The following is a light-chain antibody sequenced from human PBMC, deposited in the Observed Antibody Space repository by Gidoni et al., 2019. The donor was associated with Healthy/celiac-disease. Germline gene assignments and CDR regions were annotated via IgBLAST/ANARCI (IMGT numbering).Light chain of an antibody. J-gene: IGKJ1*01. CDR2: GAS. Sequence: ELVLTQSPGTLSLSPGERATLSCRASQSVSSSYLAWYQQKPGQAPRLLIYGASSRATGIPDRFSGSGSETDFTLTISRLEPEDFAVYYCQQYGPTRTFGQGTKVEIK. CDR1: QSVSSSY. CDR3: QQYGPTRT. V-gene: IGKV3-20*01.